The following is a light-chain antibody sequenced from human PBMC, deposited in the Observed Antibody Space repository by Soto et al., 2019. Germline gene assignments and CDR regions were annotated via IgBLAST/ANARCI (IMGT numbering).Light chain of an antibody. J-gene: IGLJ1*01. V-gene: IGLV2-14*03. CDR2: DVT. CDR1: SSHVGAYNY. Sequence: QSALTQPASVSGSPGQSITISCTGTSSHVGAYNYVSWYQHHPGKAPKLMIYDVTTRPSALSNRFSGSKSDNTASLTISGLQAEDEADYFCSSRSKLTPYVIRTGIKVTVL. CDR3: SSRSKLTPYV.